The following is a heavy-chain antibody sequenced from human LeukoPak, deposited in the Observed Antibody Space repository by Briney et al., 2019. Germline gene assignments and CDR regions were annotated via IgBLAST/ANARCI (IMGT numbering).Heavy chain of an antibody. CDR1: GFPFSDTW. Sequence: PGGSLRLSFAASGFPFSDTWMSWVRQAPGKGLEWVSYISSSSSTIYYADSVKGRFTISRDNAKNSLYLQMNSLRAEDTAVYCCARAPSAVWFGESVWGQGTMVTVSS. CDR2: ISSSSSTI. V-gene: IGHV3-11*01. CDR3: ARAPSAVWFGESV. D-gene: IGHD3-10*01. J-gene: IGHJ3*01.